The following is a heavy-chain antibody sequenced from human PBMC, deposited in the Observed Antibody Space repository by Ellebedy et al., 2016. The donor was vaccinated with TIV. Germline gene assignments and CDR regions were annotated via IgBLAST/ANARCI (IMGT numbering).Heavy chain of an antibody. V-gene: IGHV3-7*01. CDR1: GFTFSSYW. Sequence: GESLKISXAASGFTFSSYWMKWVRQAPGKGLEWVATIKEDGSKTYYVDSVMGRFTISRDNAKNSLYLQMTSLRADDTAMYYCVGAISWGQGTLVTVSS. CDR3: VGAIS. J-gene: IGHJ5*02. D-gene: IGHD3-16*01. CDR2: IKEDGSKT.